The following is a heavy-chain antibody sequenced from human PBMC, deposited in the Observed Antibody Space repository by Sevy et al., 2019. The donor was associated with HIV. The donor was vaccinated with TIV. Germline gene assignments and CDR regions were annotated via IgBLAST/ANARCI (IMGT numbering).Heavy chain of an antibody. CDR3: ARDAGYCSSTSCYRGDYFDY. CDR2: IKEDGSEK. CDR1: AFTFSGNW. Sequence: GGSLRLSCAASAFTFSGNWKSWVRQAPGKGLEWVADIKEDGSEKYYVDSVKGRFTISRDNAKKSLYLQMNNLRAEDTAVYYCARDAGYCSSTSCYRGDYFDYWGQGTLVTVSS. D-gene: IGHD2-2*02. V-gene: IGHV3-7*01. J-gene: IGHJ4*02.